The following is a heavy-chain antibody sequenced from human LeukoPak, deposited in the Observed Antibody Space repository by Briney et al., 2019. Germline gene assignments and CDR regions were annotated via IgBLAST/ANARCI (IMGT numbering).Heavy chain of an antibody. CDR1: GGSISNKY. Sequence: SETLSLTCTVSGGSISNKYWSWIRQPPGKGLEWIGEINHSGSTNYNPSLKSRVTISVDTSKNQFSLKLSSVTAADTAVYYCARLKVVLRYFDWSYYYDYWGQGTLVTVSS. V-gene: IGHV4-34*01. CDR2: INHSGST. D-gene: IGHD3-9*01. J-gene: IGHJ4*02. CDR3: ARLKVVLRYFDWSYYYDY.